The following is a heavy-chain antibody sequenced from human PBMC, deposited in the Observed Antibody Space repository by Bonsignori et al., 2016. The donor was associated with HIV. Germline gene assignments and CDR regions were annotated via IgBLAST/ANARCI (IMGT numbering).Heavy chain of an antibody. D-gene: IGHD3-22*01. V-gene: IGHV3-66*01. J-gene: IGHJ6*04. Sequence: WIRQPPGKGLEWVSVIYSDGRTYYADSVKGRFTISTDTSKNTLYLQMKSLRAEDTAVYYCARDQRNYYDSSGPRFYYYMDVWGKGTTVTVSS. CDR3: ARDQRNYYDSSGPRFYYYMDV. CDR2: IYSDGRT.